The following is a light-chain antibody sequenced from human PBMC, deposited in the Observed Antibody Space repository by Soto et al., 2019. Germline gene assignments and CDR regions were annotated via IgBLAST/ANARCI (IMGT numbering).Light chain of an antibody. CDR2: AAS. CDR1: QSISSY. CDR3: LQHNSYPWT. J-gene: IGKJ1*01. V-gene: IGKV1-17*01. Sequence: DIQMTQSPSSLSASVIDRVTITFRASQSISSYLNWYQQKPGKAPKLLIYAASSLQSGVPSRFSGSGSGTEFTLTISSLQTEDFATYYCLQHNSYPWTFGQGTKVDIK.